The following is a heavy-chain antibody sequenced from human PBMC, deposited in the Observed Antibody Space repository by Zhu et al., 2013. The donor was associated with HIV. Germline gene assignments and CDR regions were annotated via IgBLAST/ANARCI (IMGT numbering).Heavy chain of an antibody. V-gene: IGHV1-2*02. D-gene: IGHD3-3*01. J-gene: IGHJ6*03. CDR3: ATHDDFWALMDV. CDR1: GYTFSDYY. CDR2: INPDSGGT. Sequence: QVHLEQSGAELQKPGASVKVSCKTSGYTFSDYYIFWVRQAPGQGLEWMGWINPDSGGTDYAQHFQGRVTMTRDTSISTAYMELNRLTSDDTAVYYCATHDDFWALMDVWGKGTTVIVSS.